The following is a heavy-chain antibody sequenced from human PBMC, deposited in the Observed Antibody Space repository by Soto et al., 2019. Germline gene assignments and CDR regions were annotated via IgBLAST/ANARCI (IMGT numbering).Heavy chain of an antibody. CDR1: GGSISSGGYY. Sequence: QVQLQESGPGLVKPSQTLSLTCTVSGGSISSGGYYWSWIRQHPGKGLEWIGYIYYSGSTYYTPSLKRRVTISVDTSKNQFSLKLSSVTAADTAVYYCARSGYSYGPNPLLYWGQGTLVTVSS. V-gene: IGHV4-31*03. CDR2: IYYSGST. J-gene: IGHJ4*02. D-gene: IGHD5-18*01. CDR3: ARSGYSYGPNPLLY.